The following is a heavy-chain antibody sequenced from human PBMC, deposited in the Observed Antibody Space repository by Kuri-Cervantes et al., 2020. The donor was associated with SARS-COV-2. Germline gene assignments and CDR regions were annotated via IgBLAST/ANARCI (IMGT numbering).Heavy chain of an antibody. CDR3: ARGLRGNGMDV. V-gene: IGHV3-21*01. J-gene: IGHJ6*02. Sequence: GESLKISCAASGFTFNNYEMNWVRQAPGKGLEWVSSISSSSSYIYYADSVKGRFTISRDNAKNSLYLQMNSLRAEDTAVYYCARGLRGNGMDVWGQGTTVTVSS. CDR2: ISSSSSYI. CDR1: GFTFNNYE.